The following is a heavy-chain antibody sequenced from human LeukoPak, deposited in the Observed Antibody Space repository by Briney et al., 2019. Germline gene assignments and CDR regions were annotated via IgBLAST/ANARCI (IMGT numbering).Heavy chain of an antibody. D-gene: IGHD2-2*01. J-gene: IGHJ4*02. CDR1: GFTFSSYV. V-gene: IGHV3-23*01. Sequence: QPGGSLRLSCVASGFTFSSYVMTWVRQAPGKGLEWVSTISASGGNTYYTESVKGRFTISRDNSKNTLYLQMDSLRADDTAVYYCAKLDSSTWYKSPIDNWGQGTLVTVSS. CDR2: ISASGGNT. CDR3: AKLDSSTWYKSPIDN.